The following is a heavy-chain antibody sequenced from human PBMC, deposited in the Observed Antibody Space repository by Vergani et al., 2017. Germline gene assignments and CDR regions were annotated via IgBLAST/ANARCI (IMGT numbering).Heavy chain of an antibody. CDR1: GFIFSAFA. V-gene: IGHV3-30*19. J-gene: IGHJ4*01. D-gene: IGHD3-3*01. CDR3: ARDYDFWSGYYKGFDN. CDR2: ISYDGNKI. Sequence: QVQLMESGGGVVQPGKSLRLSCVGSGFIFSAFAIHWVRQAPGKGLEWLAVISYDGNKIYYIKPVKGRFTISRDNSKNTVYLQINSLTTDDTSFYYCARDYDFWSGYYKGFDNWGQGTLVTVPS.